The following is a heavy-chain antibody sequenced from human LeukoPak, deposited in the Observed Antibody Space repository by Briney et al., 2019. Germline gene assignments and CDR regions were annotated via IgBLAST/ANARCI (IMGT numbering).Heavy chain of an antibody. CDR2: IRYDGSNK. Sequence: GGSLRLSCAASGFTFSSYGMHWVRQAPGKGLEWVAFIRYDGSNKYYADSVKGRFTISRDNSKNTLYLQMNSLRAEDTAVYYCAKDLFRNYDFWSGYANWAFDIWGQGTMVTVSS. CDR1: GFTFSSYG. D-gene: IGHD3-3*01. J-gene: IGHJ3*02. V-gene: IGHV3-30*02. CDR3: AKDLFRNYDFWSGYANWAFDI.